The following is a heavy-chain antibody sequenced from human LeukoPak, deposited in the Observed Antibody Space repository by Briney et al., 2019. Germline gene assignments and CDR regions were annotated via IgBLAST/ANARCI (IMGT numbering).Heavy chain of an antibody. CDR1: GGSISSSSYY. CDR3: ATSPKEGLWFGEFLDAFDI. V-gene: IGHV4-39*07. J-gene: IGHJ3*02. D-gene: IGHD3-10*01. CDR2: IYYSGST. Sequence: SETLSLTCTVSGGSISSSSYYWGWIRQPPGKGLEWIGSIYYSGSTYYDPSLKSRVTISVDTSKNQFSLKLSSVTAADTAVYYCATSPKEGLWFGEFLDAFDIWGQGTMVTVSS.